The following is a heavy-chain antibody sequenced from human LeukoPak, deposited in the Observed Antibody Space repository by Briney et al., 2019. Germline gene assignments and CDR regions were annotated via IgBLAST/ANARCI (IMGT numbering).Heavy chain of an antibody. J-gene: IGHJ2*01. CDR2: IIPIFGTA. Sequence: SVKVSCKASGGTFISYAISWVRQAPGQGLEWMGRIIPIFGTANYAQKFQGRVTITTDESTSTAYMELSSLRSEDTAVYYCARSVRLGSWYFDLWGRGTLVTVSS. CDR1: GGTFISYA. D-gene: IGHD6-6*01. CDR3: ARSVRLGSWYFDL. V-gene: IGHV1-69*05.